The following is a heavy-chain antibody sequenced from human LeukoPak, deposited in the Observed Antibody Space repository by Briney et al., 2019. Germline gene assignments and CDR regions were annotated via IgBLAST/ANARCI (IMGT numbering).Heavy chain of an antibody. CDR3: ARDRSAGTIDY. J-gene: IGHJ4*02. V-gene: IGHV4-4*07. CDR2: IYTSGST. CDR1: GGSISSYY. D-gene: IGHD6-19*01. Sequence: ASETLSLTCTVSGGSISSYYWSWIRQPAGKGLEWIGRIYTSGSTNYNPSLKSRVTMSVDTSKNQFSLKLSSVIAADTAVYYCARDRSAGTIDYWGQGTLVTVSS.